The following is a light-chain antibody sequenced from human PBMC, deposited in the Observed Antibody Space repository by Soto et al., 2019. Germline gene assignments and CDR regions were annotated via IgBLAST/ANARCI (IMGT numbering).Light chain of an antibody. CDR3: QQYNTYE. J-gene: IGKJ1*01. V-gene: IGKV1-5*01. Sequence: DIQMTQSLSTLSASVGCRFTITCRASQSIASWLAWYQQKPGKAPELLIYDASTLKSGVPARFSGSGSVTAFTLTISDMQPDDFATYYCQQYNTYEFGQGTKVDIK. CDR1: QSIASW. CDR2: DAS.